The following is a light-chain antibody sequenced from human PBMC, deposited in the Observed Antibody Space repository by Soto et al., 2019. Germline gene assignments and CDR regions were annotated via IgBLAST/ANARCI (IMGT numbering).Light chain of an antibody. CDR3: CSFAGSYTFWV. CDR2: DVS. V-gene: IGLV2-11*01. J-gene: IGLJ3*02. CDR1: SSDVGDYNY. Sequence: QSVLTQPRSVSGSPGQSVTISCTGTSSDVGDYNYVSWYQQYPGKAPKLVIYDVSKRPSGVPDRFSGSKSGNTASLTISGLQAEDEADYYCCSFAGSYTFWVFGRGTKVTVL.